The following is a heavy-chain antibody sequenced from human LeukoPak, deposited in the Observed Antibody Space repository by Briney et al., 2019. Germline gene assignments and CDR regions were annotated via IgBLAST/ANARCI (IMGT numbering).Heavy chain of an antibody. D-gene: IGHD3-10*02. V-gene: IGHV3-66*01. CDR1: EFSVGSNY. CDR2: IYSGGST. Sequence: GGSLRLSCAASEFSVGSNYMTWVRQAPGKGLEWVSLIYSGGSTYYADSVKGRFTISRDNSKNTLYLQMNSQRAEDTAVYYCAELGITMIGGVWGKGTTVTISS. J-gene: IGHJ6*04. CDR3: AELGITMIGGV.